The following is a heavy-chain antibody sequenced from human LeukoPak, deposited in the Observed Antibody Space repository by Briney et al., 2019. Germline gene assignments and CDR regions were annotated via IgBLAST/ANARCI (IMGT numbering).Heavy chain of an antibody. J-gene: IGHJ6*02. D-gene: IGHD3-10*01. CDR3: AREHITMVRGAPRNYYGMDV. CDR1: GFTFSSYT. V-gene: IGHV3-21*01. CDR2: ISSSTSSI. Sequence: PGGSLRLSCAVSGFTFSSYTMNWVRQAPGKGLEWVSSISSSTSSIYYAGSVKGRFTISTDDAKNSLYVQMNSLRAEDAAVYYWAREHITMVRGAPRNYYGMDVWGQGTTVTVSS.